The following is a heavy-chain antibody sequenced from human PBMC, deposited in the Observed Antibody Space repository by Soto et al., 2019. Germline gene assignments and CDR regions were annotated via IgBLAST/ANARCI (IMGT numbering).Heavy chain of an antibody. CDR3: TRGARGGAFDY. CDR2: VSYSGGS. V-gene: IGHV4-59*01. D-gene: IGHD3-10*01. J-gene: IGHJ4*02. CDR1: GASIRSSY. Sequence: SETLSLTCTVSGASIRSSYWIWIRQPPGKALEWIGYVSYSGGSNVNPSLETRVTMSVDTSKNQFSPRLKSVSAADTALYYCTRGARGGAFDYWGTGIWFTSSS.